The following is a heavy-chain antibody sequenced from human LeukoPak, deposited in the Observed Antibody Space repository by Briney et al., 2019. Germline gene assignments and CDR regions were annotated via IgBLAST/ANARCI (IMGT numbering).Heavy chain of an antibody. CDR2: IYPGDSDT. V-gene: IGHV5-51*01. CDR1: GYSFTGYW. J-gene: IGHJ3*02. CDR3: ARHASYNNWSGAFDI. Sequence: RGESLKISCKGSGYSFTGYWIVWVRQMPGKGLEWMGIIYPGDSDTRYSPSFQGQVTISADKSISTAYLQWGSLKASDTAMYYCARHASYNNWSGAFDIWGLGTMVTVSS. D-gene: IGHD1-1*01.